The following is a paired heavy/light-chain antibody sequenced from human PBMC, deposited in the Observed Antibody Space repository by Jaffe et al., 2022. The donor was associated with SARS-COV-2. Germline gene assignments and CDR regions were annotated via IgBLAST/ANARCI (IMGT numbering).Light chain of an antibody. V-gene: IGKV1-6*01. CDR3: LQDYSYPLT. Sequence: AIQMTQSPSSLSASVGDRVTITCRASQGIRNDLGWYQQKPGKAPKLLIYATSSLQTGVPSRFSGSGSGTDFTLTISSLQPEDFATYYCLQDYSYPLTFGGGTKVDIK. CDR1: QGIRND. J-gene: IGKJ4*01. CDR2: ATS.
Heavy chain of an antibody. CDR3: ARDPGYCSGRDCYTLVDC. D-gene: IGHD2-15*01. CDR1: GFTFSRYW. V-gene: IGHV3-7*03. CDR2: IRQEGSEK. Sequence: EVQLVESGGGLVQPGGSLRLSCAASGFTFSRYWMNWVRQAPGKGLEWVANIRQEGSEKYYGDSVKGRFTISRDNAKNSLFLQMNSLRAEDTAVYYCARDPGYCSGRDCYTLVDCWGQGTLVTVSS. J-gene: IGHJ4*02.